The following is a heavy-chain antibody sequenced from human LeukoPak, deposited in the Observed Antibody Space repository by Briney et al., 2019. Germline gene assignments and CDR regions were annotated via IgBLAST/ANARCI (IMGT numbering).Heavy chain of an antibody. Sequence: SVSVSCKASGGTFITYAISWVRQAPGQGLEWMGGIIPIFGTANYAQKFQGRVTITAGESTSTAYMELSSLRSEDTAVYYCARDRLRAQVDTAMVIWFDPWGQGTLVTVSS. CDR3: ARDRLRAQVDTAMVIWFDP. D-gene: IGHD5-18*01. V-gene: IGHV1-69*13. CDR1: GGTFITYA. CDR2: IIPIFGTA. J-gene: IGHJ5*02.